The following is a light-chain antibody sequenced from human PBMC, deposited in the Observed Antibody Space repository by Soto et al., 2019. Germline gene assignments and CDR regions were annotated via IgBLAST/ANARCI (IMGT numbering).Light chain of an antibody. V-gene: IGLV2-14*03. Sequence: QDVLTRPASVSGSPGQSISISCTGTSSDIGGSKSVSWYQQHQGKAPKLIIYEVSKRLSGISNRFSGSKSANTASLTISGLQADDEADYFCASNTPTWVFGGGTKLTVL. J-gene: IGLJ3*02. CDR3: ASNTPTWV. CDR2: EVS. CDR1: SSDIGGSKS.